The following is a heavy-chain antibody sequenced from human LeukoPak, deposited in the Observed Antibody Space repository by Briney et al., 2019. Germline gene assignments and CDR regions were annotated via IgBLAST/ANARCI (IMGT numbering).Heavy chain of an antibody. CDR3: ARDPGHCSGGSCYSPAWGYYYYYGMDV. CDR2: IYYSGST. D-gene: IGHD2-15*01. Sequence: SETLSLTCTVSGGSISSGGYYWSWIRQHPGKGLEWLGYIYYSGSTYYNPSLKSRVTISVDTSKNQFSLKLSSVTAADTAVYYCARDPGHCSGGSCYSPAWGYYYYYGMDVWGQGTTVTVSS. V-gene: IGHV4-31*03. CDR1: GGSISSGGYY. J-gene: IGHJ6*02.